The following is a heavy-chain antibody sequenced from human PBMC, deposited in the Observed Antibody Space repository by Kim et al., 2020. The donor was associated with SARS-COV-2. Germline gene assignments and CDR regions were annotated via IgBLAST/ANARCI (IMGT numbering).Heavy chain of an antibody. CDR3: ARLPGIAAAGTFDY. Sequence: NPSLKSRVTISVDTSKNQFSLKLSSVTAADTAVYYCARLPGIAAAGTFDYWGQGTLVTVSS. V-gene: IGHV4-4*09. J-gene: IGHJ4*02. D-gene: IGHD6-13*01.